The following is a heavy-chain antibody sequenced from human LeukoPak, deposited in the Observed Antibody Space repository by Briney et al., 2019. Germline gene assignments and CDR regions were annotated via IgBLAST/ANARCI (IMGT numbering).Heavy chain of an antibody. CDR1: YISVSNNF. J-gene: IGHJ4*02. CDR3: AKTSYYDFWSGYYKGRYYFDY. D-gene: IGHD3-3*01. V-gene: IGHV3-53*01. Sequence: GGSLRLSCGAPYISVSNNFMSWVRQAPGKGLEWVSLIYTGGRTYYADSVRGRFTISRDNSKNTLYLQMNSLRAEDTAVYYCAKTSYYDFWSGYYKGRYYFDYWGQGTLVTVSS. CDR2: IYTGGRT.